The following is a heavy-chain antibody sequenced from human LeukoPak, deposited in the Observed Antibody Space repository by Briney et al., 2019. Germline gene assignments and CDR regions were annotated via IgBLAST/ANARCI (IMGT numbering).Heavy chain of an antibody. Sequence: GGSLRLSCAASGFTFSDYYMSWIRQAPGKGLEWVSYISSSGSTIYYADSVKGRFTISRDNAKNSLYLQMNSLRAEDTAVYYCARDHYYDSSGYLGHWGQGTLVTVSS. J-gene: IGHJ4*02. CDR1: GFTFSDYY. CDR2: ISSSGSTI. V-gene: IGHV3-11*01. CDR3: ARDHYYDSSGYLGH. D-gene: IGHD3-22*01.